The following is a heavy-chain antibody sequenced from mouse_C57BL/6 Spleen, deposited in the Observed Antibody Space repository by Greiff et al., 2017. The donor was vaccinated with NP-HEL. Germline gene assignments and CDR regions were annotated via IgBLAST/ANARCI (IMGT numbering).Heavy chain of an antibody. CDR2: IDPSDSET. Sequence: QVQLQQPGAELVKPGASVKLSCKASGYTFTSYWMHWVKQRPIQGLEWIGNIDPSDSETHYNQKFKDKATLTVDKSSSTAYMQLSSLTSEDSAVYYCARSLYSLYAMDYWGQGTSVTVSS. D-gene: IGHD1-1*01. V-gene: IGHV1-52*01. J-gene: IGHJ4*01. CDR1: GYTFTSYW. CDR3: ARSLYSLYAMDY.